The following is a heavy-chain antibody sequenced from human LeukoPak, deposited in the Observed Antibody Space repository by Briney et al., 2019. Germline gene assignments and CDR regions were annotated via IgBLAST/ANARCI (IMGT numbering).Heavy chain of an antibody. CDR1: GGSISSSTYY. CDR2: IYHSGST. CDR3: ATDSIYYYDSSGYLND. J-gene: IGHJ4*02. D-gene: IGHD3-22*01. Sequence: SETLSLTCTVSGGSISSSTYYWGWIRQPPGKGLEWIGNIYHSGSTYYSPSLKSRVTISVDTSKNQFSLKLSSVTAADTAVYYCATDSIYYYDSSGYLNDWGQGTLVTVSS. V-gene: IGHV4-39*07.